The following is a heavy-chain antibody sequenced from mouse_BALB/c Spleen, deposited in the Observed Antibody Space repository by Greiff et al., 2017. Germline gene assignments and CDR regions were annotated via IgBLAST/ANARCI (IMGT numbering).Heavy chain of an antibody. CDR2: ISNGGGST. Sequence: DVMLVESGGGLVQPGGSLKLSCAASGFTFSSYTMSWVRQTPEKRLEWVAYISNGGGSTYYQDTVKGRCTISRDNAKNTLYLRMSSLKSEDTAMYYCARHSTFYGNYCAYWGQGTLVTVSA. CDR1: GFTFSSYT. D-gene: IGHD2-10*01. J-gene: IGHJ3*01. CDR3: ARHSTFYGNYCAY. V-gene: IGHV5-12-2*01.